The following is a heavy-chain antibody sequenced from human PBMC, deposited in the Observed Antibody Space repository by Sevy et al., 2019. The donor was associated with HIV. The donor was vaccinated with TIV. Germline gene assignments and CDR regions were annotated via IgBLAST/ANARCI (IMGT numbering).Heavy chain of an antibody. V-gene: IGHV1-2*02. CDR1: GYTFTDYF. Sequence: GSVKVSCQASGYTFTDYFMHWVRQASGQGLEWMGWINLNSGGTNYAQKFQGRVTMTRDTAISTAYMEVTRLTSDVTAIYYCAVDGPYWDDTTCDLGYYVNDVGGQGTTVTVSS. CDR2: INLNSGGT. CDR3: AVDGPYWDDTTCDLGYYVNDV. D-gene: IGHD3-10*02. J-gene: IGHJ6*02.